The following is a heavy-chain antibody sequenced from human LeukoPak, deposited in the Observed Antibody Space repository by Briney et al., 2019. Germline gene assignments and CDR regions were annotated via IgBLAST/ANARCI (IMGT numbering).Heavy chain of an antibody. J-gene: IGHJ4*02. V-gene: IGHV3-33*06. Sequence: PVRSLRLSCAASGFTFSSYGMHWVRQAPGKGLEWVAVIWYDGSNRYYADSVKGRFTISRDNSKNTLYLQMNSLRAEDTAVYYCAKDRGSGWNGPDYWGQGTLVTVSS. D-gene: IGHD6-19*01. CDR2: IWYDGSNR. CDR3: AKDRGSGWNGPDY. CDR1: GFTFSSYG.